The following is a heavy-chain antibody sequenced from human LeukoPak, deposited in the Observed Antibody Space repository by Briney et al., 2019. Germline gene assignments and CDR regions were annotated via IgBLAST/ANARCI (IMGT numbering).Heavy chain of an antibody. Sequence: ASVKVSCKVSGYTLTELSMHWVRQAPGKGLEWMGGFDPEDGETIYAQKFQGRVTMTEDTSTDTAYMELSSLRSEDTAVYYCATGPLYYYDSSGNMAYFDYWGQGTLVTVSS. V-gene: IGHV1-24*01. CDR3: ATGPLYYYDSSGNMAYFDY. CDR1: GYTLTELS. J-gene: IGHJ4*02. D-gene: IGHD3-22*01. CDR2: FDPEDGET.